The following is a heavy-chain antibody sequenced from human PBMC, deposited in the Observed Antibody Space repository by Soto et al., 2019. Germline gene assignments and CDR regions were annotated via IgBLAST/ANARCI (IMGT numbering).Heavy chain of an antibody. J-gene: IGHJ4*02. CDR2: ISAHNGNP. V-gene: IGHV1-18*01. CDR1: GYTFTSYG. Sequence: QVHLVQSGAEVKKPGASVKVSCKASGYTFTSYGITWVRQAPGQGLEWMGWISAHNGNPDYAQKRQGRVIVTRDPSTSTADMELRSLISDDTAVYYCARGRYGDYWGQGALVTVSS. D-gene: IGHD1-1*01. CDR3: ARGRYGDY.